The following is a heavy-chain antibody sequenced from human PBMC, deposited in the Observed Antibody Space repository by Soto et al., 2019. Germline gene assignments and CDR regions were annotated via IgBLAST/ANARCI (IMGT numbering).Heavy chain of an antibody. J-gene: IGHJ4*02. D-gene: IGHD3-10*01. V-gene: IGHV3-30-3*01. CDR2: MSYDGTTK. Sequence: QVQLVESGGGVVQPGRSLRLSCAASGFIFSNYVMYWVRQAPGKGLEWVAFMSYDGTTKSYADSVKGRFTISRDNSQNTLYLQMNSLRREDTGVYYGAREVLWSCYFDYLGKGTLVTVSS. CDR1: GFIFSNYV. CDR3: AREVLWSCYFDY.